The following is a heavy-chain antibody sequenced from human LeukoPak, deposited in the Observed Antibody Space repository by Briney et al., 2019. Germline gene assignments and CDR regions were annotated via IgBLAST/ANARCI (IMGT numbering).Heavy chain of an antibody. V-gene: IGHV3-48*03. CDR1: GFTLSSYE. CDR2: ISSSGSTK. CDR3: ARGNYYDNSGSYYENFDY. D-gene: IGHD3-22*01. J-gene: IGHJ4*02. Sequence: GGSLRLSCTASGFTLSSYEMNWVRQAPGKGLEWVSSISSSGSTKYYADSVRGRFTISRDNAKNSLYLQMNSLRVEDTAVYYCARGNYYDNSGSYYENFDYWGQGALVTVSS.